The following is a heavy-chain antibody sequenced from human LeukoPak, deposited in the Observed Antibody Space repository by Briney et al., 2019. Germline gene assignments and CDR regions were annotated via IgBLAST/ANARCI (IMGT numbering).Heavy chain of an antibody. Sequence: SETLSLTCTVSGGSISSSSYYWGWIRQPPGKGLEWIGFIYYTGSTYYSSSLKSRVTISVDTSNNQFSLKLRSVTAADRAIYYCASRYYYDSSGYFLYWGQGSLVTVSS. V-gene: IGHV4-39*01. D-gene: IGHD3-22*01. J-gene: IGHJ4*02. CDR3: ASRYYYDSSGYFLY. CDR2: IYYTGST. CDR1: GGSISSSSYY.